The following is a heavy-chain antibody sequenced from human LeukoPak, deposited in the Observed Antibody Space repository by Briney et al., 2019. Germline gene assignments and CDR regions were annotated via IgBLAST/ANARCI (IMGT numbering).Heavy chain of an antibody. V-gene: IGHV4-31*03. CDR2: IYYSGST. D-gene: IGHD2-8*01. J-gene: IGHJ6*02. CDR3: ARVVCTNGVCYRSPYYYYGMDV. CDR1: GGSISSSSYY. Sequence: SETLSLTCTVSGGSISSSSYYWGWIRQPPGKGLEWIGYIYYSGSTYYNPSLKSRVTISVDTSKNQFSLKLSSVTAADTAVYYCARVVCTNGVCYRSPYYYYGMDVWGQGTTVTVSS.